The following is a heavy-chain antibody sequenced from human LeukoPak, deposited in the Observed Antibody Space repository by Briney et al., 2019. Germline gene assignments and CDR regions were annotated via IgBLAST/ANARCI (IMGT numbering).Heavy chain of an antibody. CDR2: IKQDGREK. Sequence: GGSLRLSCAASGFTFSRYWMHWVRQAPGKGLEWVATIKQDGREKYYVDSVKGRFTISRDNSKNSLYLQIISLRAEDTAVYYCARPDTSPGGVWYYDYWGQGTLVTVSS. CDR3: ARPDTSPGGVWYYDY. J-gene: IGHJ4*02. V-gene: IGHV3-7*01. D-gene: IGHD3-16*01. CDR1: GFTFSRYW.